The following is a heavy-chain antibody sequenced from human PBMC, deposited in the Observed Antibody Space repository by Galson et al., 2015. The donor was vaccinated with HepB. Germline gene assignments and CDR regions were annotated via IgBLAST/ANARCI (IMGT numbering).Heavy chain of an antibody. D-gene: IGHD2-21*02. CDR3: AKGFVMSDPNDAFDI. CDR2: ISYDGSNK. J-gene: IGHJ3*02. CDR1: GFTFSSYG. V-gene: IGHV3-30*18. Sequence: SLRLSCAASGFTFSSYGMHWVRQAPGKGLEWVAVISYDGSNKYYADSVKGRFTISRDNSKNTLYLQMNSLRAEDTAVYYCAKGFVMSDPNDAFDIWGQGTMVTVSS.